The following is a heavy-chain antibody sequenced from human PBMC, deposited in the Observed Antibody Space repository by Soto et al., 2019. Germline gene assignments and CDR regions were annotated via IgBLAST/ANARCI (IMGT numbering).Heavy chain of an antibody. CDR1: GYTFTSYG. J-gene: IGHJ5*02. Sequence: ASVKVSCKASGYTFTSYGISWVRQAPGQGLEWMGWISAHNGNKKYAQKLQGRVTMTTDTSTSTAYMELSSLRSEDTAVYYCARELRGFDPWAQRTLVTVSS. CDR3: ARELRGFDP. V-gene: IGHV1-18*01. CDR2: ISAHNGNK.